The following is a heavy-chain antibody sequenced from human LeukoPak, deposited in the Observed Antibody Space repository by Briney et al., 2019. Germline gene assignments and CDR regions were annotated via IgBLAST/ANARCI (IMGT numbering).Heavy chain of an antibody. D-gene: IGHD2-2*01. V-gene: IGHV3-48*03. J-gene: IGHJ4*02. CDR1: GFTFSSYE. CDR2: ISSSGSTI. CDR3: ARVTEDIVVVPAAPLDY. Sequence: GGSLRLSCAASGFTFSSYEMNWVREAPGEGLEWGSYISSSGSTIYYADSVKGRFTISRDNAKHSLYLQMNSLRAEDTAVYYCARVTEDIVVVPAAPLDYWGQGTLVTVSS.